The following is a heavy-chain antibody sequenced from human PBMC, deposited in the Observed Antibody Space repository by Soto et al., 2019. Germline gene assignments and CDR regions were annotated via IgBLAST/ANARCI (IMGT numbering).Heavy chain of an antibody. V-gene: IGHV3-64D*06. CDR2: ISTNGGST. Sequence: GGSLRLSCSASGFTFSSYAMHWVRQAPGKGLEYVSSISTNGGSTHYADSVKGRFTISRDNSKNTQYLQMSSLRADDTAVYYCVKGEYYYDSSGYYPFDYWGQGTLVTVS. J-gene: IGHJ4*02. D-gene: IGHD3-22*01. CDR3: VKGEYYYDSSGYYPFDY. CDR1: GFTFSSYA.